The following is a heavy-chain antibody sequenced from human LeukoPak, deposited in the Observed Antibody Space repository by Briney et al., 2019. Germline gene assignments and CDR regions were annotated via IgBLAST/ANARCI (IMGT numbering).Heavy chain of an antibody. CDR3: ARSRGYCSGGSCYDFDY. D-gene: IGHD2-15*01. V-gene: IGHV3-20*04. Sequence: GGSLRLSCAASGFTFDDYGMSWVRQAPGKGLEWVSGINWNGGSTGYADSVKGRFTISRDNAKNSLYLQMNSLRAEDTALYYCARSRGYCSGGSCYDFDYWGRGTLVTVSS. CDR1: GFTFDDYG. J-gene: IGHJ4*02. CDR2: INWNGGST.